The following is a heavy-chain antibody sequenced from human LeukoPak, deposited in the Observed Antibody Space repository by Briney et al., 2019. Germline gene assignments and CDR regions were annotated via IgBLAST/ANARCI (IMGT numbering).Heavy chain of an antibody. CDR2: IYSGGDT. CDR3: AKSRSGSPNYYFDN. CDR1: GFTVSSNY. J-gene: IGHJ4*02. V-gene: IGHV3-66*01. D-gene: IGHD5-12*01. Sequence: GGSLRLSCAASGFTVSSNYMTWVRQAPGKGLEWVSVIYSGGDTYYADSVKGRFTISRDNSKNTLNLQMNSLRAEDTAVYHCAKSRSGSPNYYFDNWGPGTLVSVSS.